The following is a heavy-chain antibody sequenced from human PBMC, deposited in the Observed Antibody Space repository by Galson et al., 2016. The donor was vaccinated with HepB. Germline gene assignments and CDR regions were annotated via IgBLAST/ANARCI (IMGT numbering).Heavy chain of an antibody. Sequence: SLRLSCAASEFIFSNYWMHWVRQAPGKGPVWVSRINSDGSSTTYADSVKGRFTISRDNAKNTLYLQMNSLRAEDTALYYCTRVHREGIAAAGLQIWGQGTLVIDSS. CDR1: EFIFSNYW. CDR2: INSDGSST. D-gene: IGHD6-13*01. V-gene: IGHV3-74*01. J-gene: IGHJ4*02. CDR3: TRVHREGIAAAGLQI.